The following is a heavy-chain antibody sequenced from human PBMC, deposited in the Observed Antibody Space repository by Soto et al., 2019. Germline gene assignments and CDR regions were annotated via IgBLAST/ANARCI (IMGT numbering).Heavy chain of an antibody. CDR2: IWYDGSNK. D-gene: IGHD3-16*01. V-gene: IGHV3-33*01. CDR1: GFTFSSYG. Sequence: QVQLVESGGGVVQPGRSLRISCAASGFTFSSYGMHWVRQDPGKGLEWVAVIWYDGSNKYYADSVKGRFTISRDNSKNTLYLQMNSLRAEDTAVYYCARGLGRGNSGGLDYRGQGTLVTVSS. CDR3: ARGLGRGNSGGLDY. J-gene: IGHJ4*02.